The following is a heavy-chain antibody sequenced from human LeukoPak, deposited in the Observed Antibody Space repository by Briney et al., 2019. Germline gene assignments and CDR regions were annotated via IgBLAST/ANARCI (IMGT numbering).Heavy chain of an antibody. J-gene: IGHJ4*02. CDR2: ISGSSSYI. V-gene: IGHV3-21*01. CDR1: GFTFSSYS. CDR3: ARVVTGRSSWYYFDY. Sequence: GGSLRLSCAASGFTFSSYSMIWVRHAPGKGLEWVSSISGSSSYIYYADSVKGRFTISRDNAKNSLYLQMNSLRAEDTAVYYCARVVTGRSSWYYFDYWGQGTLVTVSS. D-gene: IGHD6-13*01.